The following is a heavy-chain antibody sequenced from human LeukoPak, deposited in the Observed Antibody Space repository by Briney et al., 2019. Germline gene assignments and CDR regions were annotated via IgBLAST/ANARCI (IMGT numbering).Heavy chain of an antibody. V-gene: IGHV3-7*01. CDR1: GFTFSSYW. CDR3: ARDQTYGVYYYGMDV. J-gene: IGHJ6*02. D-gene: IGHD4-17*01. Sequence: GGSLRLSCAASGFTFSSYWMSWVRQAPGKGLEWVANIKQDGSEKYYVDSVKGRFTISRDNAKNSLYLQMNSLRAEDTAVYYCARDQTYGVYYYGMDVWGQGTTVTVSS. CDR2: IKQDGSEK.